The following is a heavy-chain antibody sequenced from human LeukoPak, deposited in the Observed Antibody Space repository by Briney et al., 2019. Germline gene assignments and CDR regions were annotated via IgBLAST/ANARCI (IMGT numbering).Heavy chain of an antibody. V-gene: IGHV1-18*01. D-gene: IGHD2-15*01. Sequence: GASVKVSCKASGYNFDKFGIAWVRQAPGQGLEWMGWINTHNGNTKYAQQYQGRVTMTTDTSTSTAYMELSSLRSEDTAVYYCASLPRYCSGGSCYSSRLDPVSLDYWGQGTLVTVSS. J-gene: IGHJ4*02. CDR3: ASLPRYCSGGSCYSSRLDPVSLDY. CDR2: INTHNGNT. CDR1: GYNFDKFG.